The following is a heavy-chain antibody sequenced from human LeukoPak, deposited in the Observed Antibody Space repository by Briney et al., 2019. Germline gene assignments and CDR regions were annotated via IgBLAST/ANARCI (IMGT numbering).Heavy chain of an antibody. CDR2: VTAAGDTT. J-gene: IGHJ4*02. CDR3: AKAFGSNGYYQLPIDF. V-gene: IGHV3-23*01. CDR1: X. Sequence: XMTWVRLAPGKGLECVSAVTAAGDTTYYADSVKGRFTISRDNSRNTLYLQLNYLRAEDTAIYYCAKAFGSNGYYQLPIDFWGQGTLVTVSS. D-gene: IGHD3-22*01.